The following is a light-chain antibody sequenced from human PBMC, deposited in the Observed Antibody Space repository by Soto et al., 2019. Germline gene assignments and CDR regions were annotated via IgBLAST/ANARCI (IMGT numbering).Light chain of an antibody. Sequence: SVLTQPASASGSPGQSITIPCTGTSSDVGGYNYVSWYQQHPGKAPKLMIYDVSNRPSGVSNRFSGSKSGNTASLTISGLQAEDEADYYCSSYTSSSTYVFGAGTKVTVL. CDR2: DVS. CDR1: SSDVGGYNY. J-gene: IGLJ1*01. CDR3: SSYTSSSTYV. V-gene: IGLV2-14*01.